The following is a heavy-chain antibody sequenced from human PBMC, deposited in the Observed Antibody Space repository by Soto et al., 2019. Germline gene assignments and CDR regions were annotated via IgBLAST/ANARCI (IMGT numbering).Heavy chain of an antibody. Sequence: EVQLVESGGGLIQPGGSLKLSCAASGFTVGNNYMSWVRQAPGKGLEWVSLIYSTGTTKYADSVKGRFTVSRDNAKNKLYLQMKRLRAEDTAVYYCAKDGRGSGSHYNSFGYWGQGTLVTVSS. CDR3: AKDGRGSGSHYNSFGY. CDR1: GFTVGNNY. J-gene: IGHJ4*02. V-gene: IGHV3-53*01. CDR2: IYSTGTT. D-gene: IGHD3-10*01.